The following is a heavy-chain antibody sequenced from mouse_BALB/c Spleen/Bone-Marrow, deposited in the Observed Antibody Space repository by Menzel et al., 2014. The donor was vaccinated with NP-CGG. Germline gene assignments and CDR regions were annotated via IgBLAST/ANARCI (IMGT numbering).Heavy chain of an antibody. V-gene: IGHV1-9*01. CDR1: GYTFSSYW. Sequence: VKLVESGPELMKPGASVKISCKATGYTFSSYWIERVKQRPGHGLEWIGEILPGSGNTHYNEKFKGKATFTADTSSNTAYMQLSSLTSEDSAVYYCTRQGFGCWGQGTLVTVSA. J-gene: IGHJ3*01. CDR3: TRQGFGC. CDR2: ILPGSGNT.